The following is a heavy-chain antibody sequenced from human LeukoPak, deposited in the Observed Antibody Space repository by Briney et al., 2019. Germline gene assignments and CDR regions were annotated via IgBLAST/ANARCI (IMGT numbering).Heavy chain of an antibody. CDR3: VRSDFYGSSGYYYGS. CDR2: INTDGSST. D-gene: IGHD3-22*01. CDR1: GFTFSSYW. J-gene: IGHJ4*02. V-gene: IGHV3-74*03. Sequence: GGSLRLSCAVSGFTFSSYWMHWVRQAPEKGRMWVSRINTDGSSTTYADSVKGRFTVSRDNAKKTLYLQINSLGVEDTAVYYCVRSDFYGSSGYYYGSWGQGTLVTVSS.